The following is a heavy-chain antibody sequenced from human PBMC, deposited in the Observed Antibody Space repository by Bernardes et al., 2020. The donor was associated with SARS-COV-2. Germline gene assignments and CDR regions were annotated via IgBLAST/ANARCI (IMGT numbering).Heavy chain of an antibody. CDR1: GFPFTKFK. V-gene: IGHV1-18*04. CDR3: ARAGPVDPSMVVFPFYFDY. Sequence: ASVKVSCKTSGFPFTKFKIGWVRQAPGQGLEWMGWISVYNGPTNFSQKLQDRVTMTTDTSTATAYMEVTSLTPDDTAVYFCARAGPVDPSMVVFPFYFDYWGQGTLVTVSS. D-gene: IGHD5-18*01. J-gene: IGHJ4*02. CDR2: ISVYNGPT.